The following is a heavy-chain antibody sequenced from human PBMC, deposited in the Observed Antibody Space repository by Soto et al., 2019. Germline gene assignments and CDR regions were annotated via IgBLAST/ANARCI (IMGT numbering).Heavy chain of an antibody. J-gene: IGHJ5*02. CDR2: IYYSGST. CDR1: SGSIGSYY. Sequence: PSETLSLTCTLSSGSIGSYYCKWIRNPPGKGLEWVGHIYYSGSTNYNPSLKSRLTLSLDTSKNQFSLKLTSVTAADTAVYYCARVGRLITAAGLLDAWGQGTLVTVSS. D-gene: IGHD6-13*01. CDR3: ARVGRLITAAGLLDA. V-gene: IGHV4-59*12.